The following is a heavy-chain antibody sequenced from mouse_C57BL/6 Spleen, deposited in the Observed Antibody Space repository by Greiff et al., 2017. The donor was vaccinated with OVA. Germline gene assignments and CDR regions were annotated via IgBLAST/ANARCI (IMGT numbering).Heavy chain of an antibody. CDR1: GYTFTSYW. CDR2: IDPSDSYT. V-gene: IGHV1-59*01. CDR3: ARGQNWEGAY. J-gene: IGHJ3*01. D-gene: IGHD4-1*01. Sequence: QVQLQQPGAELVRPGTSVKLSCKASGYTFTSYWMHWVKQRPGQGLEWIGVIDPSDSYTNYNQKFKGKATLTVYTSSSTAYMQLSSLTSEDSAVYYCARGQNWEGAYWGQGTLVTVSA.